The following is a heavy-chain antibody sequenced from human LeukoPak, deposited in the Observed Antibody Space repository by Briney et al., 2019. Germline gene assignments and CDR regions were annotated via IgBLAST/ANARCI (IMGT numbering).Heavy chain of an antibody. CDR2: IYYTGIT. CDR3: ASPGLTTFAY. Sequence: TSETLSLTCTVSGGSISGNSFYWGWVRQPPGKGLEWIGNIYYTGITYYNPSLKSRVTISVDTSKNQFSLKLNSVTAADTAVYYCASPGLTTFAYWGQGPLVTVSS. CDR1: GGSISGNSFY. D-gene: IGHD2/OR15-2a*01. J-gene: IGHJ4*02. V-gene: IGHV4-39*01.